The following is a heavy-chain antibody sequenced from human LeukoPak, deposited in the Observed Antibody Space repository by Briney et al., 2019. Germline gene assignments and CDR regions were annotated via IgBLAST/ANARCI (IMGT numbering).Heavy chain of an antibody. D-gene: IGHD2-2*02. Sequence: SETLSLTCTVSGGSISSYYWSWIRQPPGKGLEWIGYIYYSGSTNYNPSLKSRVTISVDTSKNQFSLKLSSVTAADTAVYCCAVAIPYTYYFDYWGQGTLVTVSS. CDR3: AVAIPYTYYFDY. V-gene: IGHV4-59*01. J-gene: IGHJ4*02. CDR1: GGSISSYY. CDR2: IYYSGST.